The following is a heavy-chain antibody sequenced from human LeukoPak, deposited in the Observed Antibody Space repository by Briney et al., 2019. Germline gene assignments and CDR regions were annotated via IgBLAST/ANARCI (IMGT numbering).Heavy chain of an antibody. V-gene: IGHV3-7*01. Sequence: GRSLRLSCAASGFTFSSYAMSWVRQAPGKGLEWVANIKQDGSEKYYVDSVKGRFTISRDNAKNSLYLQMNSLRAEDTAVYYCARVGSYSDYWGQGTLVTVSS. D-gene: IGHD1-26*01. CDR1: GFTFSSYA. CDR2: IKQDGSEK. CDR3: ARVGSYSDY. J-gene: IGHJ4*02.